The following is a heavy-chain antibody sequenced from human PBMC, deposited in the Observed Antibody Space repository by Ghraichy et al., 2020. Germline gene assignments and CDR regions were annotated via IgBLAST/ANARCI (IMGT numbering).Heavy chain of an antibody. D-gene: IGHD3-10*01. Sequence: SQTLSLTCTVSDFSIDSHYWNWVRKPAGKGLEWIRRIDSNGYKNYNPSLKSRISLSIDTSKKQFSLNLRSVTAADTAIYYCATDSGEFGELFPLDHWGQGRLVTVSS. CDR1: DFSIDSHY. V-gene: IGHV4-4*07. CDR3: ATDSGEFGELFPLDH. CDR2: IDSNGYK. J-gene: IGHJ4*02.